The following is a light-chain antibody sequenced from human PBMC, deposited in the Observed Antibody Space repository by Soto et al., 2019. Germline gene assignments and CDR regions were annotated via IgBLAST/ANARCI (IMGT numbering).Light chain of an antibody. V-gene: IGKV1-33*01. J-gene: IGKJ4*01. CDR1: QDISNY. CDR3: QQYDNLPT. CDR2: DAS. Sequence: DIQMTQSPSSLSASVGDRVTITCQASQDISNYLNWCQQKPGKAPKLLIYDASNLETGVPSRFSGSGSGTDFTFTISSLQPEDIATYYCQQYDNLPTFGGGTKVDIK.